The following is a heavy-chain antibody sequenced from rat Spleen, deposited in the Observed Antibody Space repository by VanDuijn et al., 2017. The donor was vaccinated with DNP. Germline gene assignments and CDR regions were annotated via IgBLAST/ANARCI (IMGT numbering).Heavy chain of an antibody. D-gene: IGHD1-7*01. Sequence: EVRLQESGPGLVQPSQSLSLTCSVTGYSITSNYWGWIRKFPGNKLEYIGHISYSGRTNYNPSLKSRLSITRDTSKNHFFLHLNSVTTEDTATYYCARWTRYFDYWGQGVMVTVSS. V-gene: IGHV3-1*01. J-gene: IGHJ2*01. CDR3: ARWTRYFDY. CDR2: ISYSGRT. CDR1: GYSITSNY.